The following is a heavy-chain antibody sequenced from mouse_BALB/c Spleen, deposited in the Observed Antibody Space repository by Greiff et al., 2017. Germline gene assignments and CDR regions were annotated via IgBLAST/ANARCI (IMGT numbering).Heavy chain of an antibody. V-gene: IGHV1S22*01. CDR2: IYPGSGST. CDR1: GYTFTSYW. Sequence: LQQPGSELVRPGASVKLSCKASGYTFTSYWMHWVKQRPGQGLEWIGNIYPGSGSTNYDEKFKSKATLTVDTSSSTAYMQLSSLTSEDSAVYYCNARTYFDYWGQGTTLTVSS. D-gene: IGHD6-5*01. J-gene: IGHJ2*01. CDR3: NARTYFDY.